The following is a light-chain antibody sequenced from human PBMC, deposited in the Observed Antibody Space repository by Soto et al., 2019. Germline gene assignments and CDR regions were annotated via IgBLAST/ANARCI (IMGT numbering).Light chain of an antibody. CDR1: QSISRW. Sequence: DIHMTENPSTLGTSVGHTVTITCRASQSISRWLAWYQQKPGKAPKLLIYDASSLESGVPSRFSGSGSGTEFTLTISSLDPEDCAVYFCQQYGFLTRTFGQVTIVDIK. CDR2: DAS. V-gene: IGKV1-5*01. CDR3: QQYGFLTRT. J-gene: IGKJ1*01.